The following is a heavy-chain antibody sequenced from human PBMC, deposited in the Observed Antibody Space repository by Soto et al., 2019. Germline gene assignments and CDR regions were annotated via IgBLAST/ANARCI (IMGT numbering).Heavy chain of an antibody. V-gene: IGHV4-59*01. CDR1: GGSISSYY. D-gene: IGHD6-6*01. CDR2: IYYSGST. Sequence: SETLSLTCTVSGGSISSYYWSWIRQPPGKGLEWIGYIYYSGSTNYNPSLKSRVTISVDTSKNQFSLKLSSVTAADTAVYYCARDSGEYSSSSFFAFDIWGQGTRVTVSS. CDR3: ARDSGEYSSSSFFAFDI. J-gene: IGHJ3*02.